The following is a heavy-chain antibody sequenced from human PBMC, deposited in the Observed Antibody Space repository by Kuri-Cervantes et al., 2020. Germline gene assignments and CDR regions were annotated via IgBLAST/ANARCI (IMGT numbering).Heavy chain of an antibody. CDR1: GFTFSSYS. J-gene: IGHJ6*02. CDR3: ARDHRKSGSYYYYGMDV. V-gene: IGHV3-21*04. CDR2: ISSSSSYI. D-gene: IGHD1-26*01. Sequence: GGSLRLSCAASGFTFSSYSMNWVRQAPGKGLEWVSSISSSSSYIYYADSVKGRFTISRDNSKNTLYPQMNSLRAEDTAVYYCARDHRKSGSYYYYGMDVWGQGTTVTVSS.